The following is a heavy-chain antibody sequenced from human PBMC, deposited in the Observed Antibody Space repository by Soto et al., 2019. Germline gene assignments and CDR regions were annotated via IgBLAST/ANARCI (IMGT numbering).Heavy chain of an antibody. CDR2: INHSGST. CDR1: GGSFSGYY. CDR3: ARGGYYDFWSGYLRPLRY. V-gene: IGHV4-34*01. Sequence: SETLSLTFAVYGGSFSGYYWSWIRQPPGKGLEWIGEINHSGSTNYNPSLKSRVTISVDTSKNQFSLKLSSVTAADTAVYYCARGGYYDFWSGYLRPLRYWGQGTLVTVSS. J-gene: IGHJ4*02. D-gene: IGHD3-3*01.